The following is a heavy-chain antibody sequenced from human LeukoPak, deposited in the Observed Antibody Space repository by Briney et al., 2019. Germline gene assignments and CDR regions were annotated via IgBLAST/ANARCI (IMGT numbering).Heavy chain of an antibody. CDR2: ISSSGSTI. CDR1: GFTFRSLG. V-gene: IGHV3-48*04. J-gene: IGHJ5*02. Sequence: GGSLRLSCAASGFTFRSLGMHWVRQAPGKGLEWVSYISSSGSTIYYADSVKGRFTISRDNAKNSLYLQMNSLRAEDTAVYYCATLMITFGGASSWGQGTLVTVSS. D-gene: IGHD3-16*01. CDR3: ATLMITFGGASS.